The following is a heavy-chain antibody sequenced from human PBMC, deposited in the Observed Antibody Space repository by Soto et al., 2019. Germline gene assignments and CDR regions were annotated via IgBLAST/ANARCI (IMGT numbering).Heavy chain of an antibody. CDR1: GFTFSSYS. CDR3: ASHYKPSIAAAGTGFDP. CDR2: ISSSSSYI. D-gene: IGHD6-13*01. Sequence: GGSLRLSCAASGFTFSSYSMNWARQAPGKGLEWVSSISSSSSYIYYADSVKGRFTISRDNAKNSLYLQMNSLRAEDTAVYYCASHYKPSIAAAGTGFDPWGQGTLVTSPQ. J-gene: IGHJ5*02. V-gene: IGHV3-21*01.